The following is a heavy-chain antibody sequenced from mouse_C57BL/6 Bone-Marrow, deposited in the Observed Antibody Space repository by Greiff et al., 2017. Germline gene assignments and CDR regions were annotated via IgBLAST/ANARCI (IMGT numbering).Heavy chain of an antibody. J-gene: IGHJ4*01. CDR3: ARHDALPMITKAMDY. CDR2: LSSGGSYT. CDR1: GFTFSSYG. V-gene: IGHV5-6*01. Sequence: EVKLMESGGALVKPGGSLKLSCAASGFTFSSYGMSWVRQTPDKRLEWVATLSSGGSYTYYPDSVKGRFTISRDNAKNTLDLQMSSLKSEDTAMYYCARHDALPMITKAMDYWGQGTSVTVSS. D-gene: IGHD2-4*01.